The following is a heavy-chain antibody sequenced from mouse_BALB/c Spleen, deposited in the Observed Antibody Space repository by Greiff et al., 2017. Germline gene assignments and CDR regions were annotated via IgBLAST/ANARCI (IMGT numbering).Heavy chain of an antibody. CDR1: GFSLTGYG. CDR3: ARGLYGSSSWFAY. CDR2: IWGDGST. J-gene: IGHJ3*01. D-gene: IGHD1-1*01. V-gene: IGHV2-6-7*01. Sequence: VHLVESGPGLVAPSQSLSITCAVSGFSLTGYGVNWVRQPPGKGLEWLGMIWGDGSTDYNSALKSRLSISKDNSKSQVFLKMNSLQTDDTARYYCARGLYGSSSWFAYWGQGTLVTVSA.